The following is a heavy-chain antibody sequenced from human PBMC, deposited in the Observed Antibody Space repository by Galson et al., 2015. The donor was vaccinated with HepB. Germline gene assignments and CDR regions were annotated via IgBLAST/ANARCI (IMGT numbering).Heavy chain of an antibody. CDR3: ARALYGSGSHETDTAMVPLDY. V-gene: IGHV3-30*04. CDR2: ISYDGSNK. J-gene: IGHJ4*02. D-gene: IGHD5-18*01. CDR1: GFTFSSYA. Sequence: SLRLSCAASGFTFSSYAMHWVRQAPGKGLEWVAVISYDGSNKYYADSVKGRFTISRDNSKNTLYLQMNSLRAEDTAVYYCARALYGSGSHETDTAMVPLDYWGQGTLVTVSS.